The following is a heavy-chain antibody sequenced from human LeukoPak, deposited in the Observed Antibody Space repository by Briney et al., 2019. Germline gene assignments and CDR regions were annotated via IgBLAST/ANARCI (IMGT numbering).Heavy chain of an antibody. CDR2: ISGSGGST. CDR3: AKDHGSGWRRDAFDI. J-gene: IGHJ3*02. V-gene: IGHV3-23*01. CDR1: GFTFSSYG. Sequence: GGSLRLSCAASGFTFSSYGMSWVRQAPGKGLEWVSTISGSGGSTYYADSVKGRFTISRDNSKNTLYLQVNSLRAEDTAVYYCAKDHGSGWRRDAFDIWGQGTMVTVSS. D-gene: IGHD6-19*01.